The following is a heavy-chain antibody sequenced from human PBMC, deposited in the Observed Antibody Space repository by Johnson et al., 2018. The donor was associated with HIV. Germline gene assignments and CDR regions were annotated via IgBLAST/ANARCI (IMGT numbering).Heavy chain of an antibody. D-gene: IGHD3-22*01. CDR2: IGTAGDT. Sequence: VQLVESGGGLVQPGGSLRLSCAASGFSSRSYDMHWVRQRTGKGLEWVSGIGTAGDTYYPASVKGRFTISRVNAKNSLYLQMNSLRAGDTAVYYCARKGITRIVVVIKGAFEIWGQGTMVTVSS. J-gene: IGHJ3*02. V-gene: IGHV3-13*01. CDR3: ARKGITRIVVVIKGAFEI. CDR1: GFSSRSYD.